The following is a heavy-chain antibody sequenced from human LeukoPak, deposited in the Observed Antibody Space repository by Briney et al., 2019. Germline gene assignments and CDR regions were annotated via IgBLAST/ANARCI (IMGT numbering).Heavy chain of an antibody. D-gene: IGHD2-2*01. J-gene: IGHJ4*02. CDR3: ARPRAAALFDY. Sequence: GGSLRLSCAASGFTFSDYYMSWIRQAPGKGLEWVSYISNSGSTIYYADSVKGRFTISRDNAKNSLYLQMNSLRAEDTAVYYCARPRAAALFDYWGQGTLVTVSS. CDR2: ISNSGSTI. CDR1: GFTFSDYY. V-gene: IGHV3-11*01.